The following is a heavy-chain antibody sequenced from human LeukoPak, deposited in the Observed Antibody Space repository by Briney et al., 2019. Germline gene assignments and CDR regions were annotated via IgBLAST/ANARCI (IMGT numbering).Heavy chain of an antibody. J-gene: IGHJ3*02. Sequence: ASVKVSCKASGSTFANYGISWVRQAPGQGLEWMGWISAYNGNTNYAQNLQDRVTMTTDTSTSTAYMELRSLRSDDTAVYFCARDAATISDTFDIWGQGTMVTVSS. CDR1: GSTFANYG. D-gene: IGHD1-26*01. CDR3: ARDAATISDTFDI. V-gene: IGHV1-18*01. CDR2: ISAYNGNT.